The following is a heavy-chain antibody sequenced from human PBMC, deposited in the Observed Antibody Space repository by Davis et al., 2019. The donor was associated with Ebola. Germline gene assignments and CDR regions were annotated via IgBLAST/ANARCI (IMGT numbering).Heavy chain of an antibody. CDR3: ARRDYGDYGAF. CDR2: FSAFSGNT. V-gene: IGHV1-18*01. Sequence: ASVQVSCKASGYTFTSYCTSWVRQAPAQGIEWMGWFSAFSGNTNYAQKLQGRVTMTTDTSTSTAYMELRSLRSDDPAVYYCARRDYGDYGAFWGQGTLVTVSS. J-gene: IGHJ4*02. D-gene: IGHD4-17*01. CDR1: GYTFTSYC.